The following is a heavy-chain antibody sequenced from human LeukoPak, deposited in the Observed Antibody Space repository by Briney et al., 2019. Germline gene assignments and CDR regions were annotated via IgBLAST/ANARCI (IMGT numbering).Heavy chain of an antibody. CDR1: GYTFTSYY. CDR2: INPNTGDT. D-gene: IGHD2-15*01. CDR3: ASYPRYVSTPPFDY. Sequence: ASVKVSRKAPGYTFTSYYMHWVRQAPGQGPEWMGWINPNTGDTKYAQKFQGRVTMTRDTTISTAYLELSRLTSDDTAVYYCASYPRYVSTPPFDYWGQGTLVTVSS. V-gene: IGHV1-2*02. J-gene: IGHJ4*02.